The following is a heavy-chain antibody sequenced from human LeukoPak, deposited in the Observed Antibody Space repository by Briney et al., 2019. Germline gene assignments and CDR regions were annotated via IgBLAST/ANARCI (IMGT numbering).Heavy chain of an antibody. D-gene: IGHD3-10*01. V-gene: IGHV4-39*07. CDR2: IYYSGST. CDR3: ARAGVLWFGESLTTFDI. Sequence: SETLSLTCTVSGGSISSSSYYWGWIRQPPGKGLEWIGSIYYSGSTYYNPSLKSRVTISVDTSKNQFSLKLSSVTAADTAVYYCARAGVLWFGESLTTFDIWGQGTMVTVSS. CDR1: GGSISSSSYY. J-gene: IGHJ3*02.